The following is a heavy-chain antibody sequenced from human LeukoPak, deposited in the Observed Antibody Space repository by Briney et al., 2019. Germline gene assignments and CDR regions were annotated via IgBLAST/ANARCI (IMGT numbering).Heavy chain of an antibody. CDR1: GFTFNSYA. J-gene: IGHJ3*02. CDR3: ARDRGWAFDI. CDR2: ISYGGSNK. V-gene: IGHV3-30-3*01. Sequence: GRSLRLSCAASGFTFNSYAMHWVRQAPGKGLEWVAVISYGGSNKHYADSVKGRLTISRDNSKNTMYLQMNSLRIEDTAVYYCARDRGWAFDIWGQGTMVTVSS.